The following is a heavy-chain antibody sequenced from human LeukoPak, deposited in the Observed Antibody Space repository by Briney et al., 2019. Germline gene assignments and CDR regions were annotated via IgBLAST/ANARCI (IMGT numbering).Heavy chain of an antibody. D-gene: IGHD3-16*01. J-gene: IGHJ4*02. Sequence: SCAXXXXXXXSYAMSWVRQAQGKGLDFVSVIRCTVCSTSSSPSVQRRFTISRDNSKNTLYLQMNSLRAEDTAVYYCAKDGKLGGDYWGQGTLVTVSS. CDR1: XXXXXSYA. CDR3: AKDGKLGGDY. CDR2: IRCTVCST. V-gene: IGHV3-23*01.